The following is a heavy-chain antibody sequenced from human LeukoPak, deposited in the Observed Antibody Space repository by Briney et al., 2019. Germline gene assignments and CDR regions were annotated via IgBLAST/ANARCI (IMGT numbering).Heavy chain of an antibody. CDR3: ARLTYYYGSGSYYPFDY. D-gene: IGHD3-10*01. CDR2: IYYSGST. CDR1: GGSISSSSYY. J-gene: IGHJ4*02. Sequence: PSETLSLTCTVSGGSISSSSYYWGWLRQPPGKGLEWLGSIYYSGSTYYNPSLKSRVTISVDTSKNQFSLKLSSVTAADTAVYSCARLTYYYGSGSYYPFDYWGQGTLVTVSS. V-gene: IGHV4-39*07.